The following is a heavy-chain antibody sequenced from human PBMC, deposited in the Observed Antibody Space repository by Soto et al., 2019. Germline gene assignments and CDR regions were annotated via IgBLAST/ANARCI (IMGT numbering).Heavy chain of an antibody. V-gene: IGHV3-48*01. Sequence: PGGSLRLSCAASGFTFSSYSMNWVRQAPGKGLEWVSYISSSSSTIYYADSVKGRFTISRDNAKNSLYLQMNSLRAEDTAVYYCARGARKSEYHITMVRGTYFDYWGQGTLVTVSS. CDR1: GFTFSSYS. J-gene: IGHJ4*02. CDR2: ISSSSSTI. D-gene: IGHD3-10*01. CDR3: ARGARKSEYHITMVRGTYFDY.